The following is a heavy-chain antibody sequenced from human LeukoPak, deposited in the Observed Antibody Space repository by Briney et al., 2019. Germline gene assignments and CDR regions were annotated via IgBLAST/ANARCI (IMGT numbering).Heavy chain of an antibody. Sequence: PGGSLRLSCTVPGLTLSNYIMHWVRQAPGKGLEWVSSISGSGAYIYYADSVKGRFTVSRDNAKNSLYLQMNSLTAEDTAVYYCARAGCSTSCSKNYYYYAMDVWGQGTTVTVSS. V-gene: IGHV3-21*04. J-gene: IGHJ6*02. D-gene: IGHD2-2*01. CDR1: GLTLSNYI. CDR3: ARAGCSTSCSKNYYYYAMDV. CDR2: ISGSGAYI.